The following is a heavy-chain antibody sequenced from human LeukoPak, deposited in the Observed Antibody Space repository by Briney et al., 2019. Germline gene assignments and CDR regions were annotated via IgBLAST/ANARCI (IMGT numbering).Heavy chain of an antibody. CDR2: IYYSGST. D-gene: IGHD3-22*01. CDR3: ARVGGITMIVVLITDAFDI. CDR1: GGSISSYY. V-gene: IGHV4-59*01. J-gene: IGHJ3*02. Sequence: SETLSLTCTVSGGSISSYYWSWIRQPPGKGLEWIGYIYYSGSTNYNPSLKSRVTISVDTSKNQFSLKLSSVTAADTAVYYCARVGGITMIVVLITDAFDIWGQGTMVTVSS.